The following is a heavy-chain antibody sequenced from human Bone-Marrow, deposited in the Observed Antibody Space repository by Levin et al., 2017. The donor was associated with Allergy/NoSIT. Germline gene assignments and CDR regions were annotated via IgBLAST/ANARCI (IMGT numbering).Heavy chain of an antibody. CDR3: ASDMPDIPLAGCGY. V-gene: IGHV4-38-2*02. J-gene: IGHJ4*02. D-gene: IGHD2-21*01. CDR2: VSHSGNN. Sequence: SETLSLTCSVSGYTMTSGYYWAWVRQPPGKGLEWIGDVSHSGNNFYNPSLKTRITISVDTSKNQFSLQLRYVTAADTAVYYCASDMPDIPLAGCGYWGQGILVTVSS. CDR1: GYTMTSGYY.